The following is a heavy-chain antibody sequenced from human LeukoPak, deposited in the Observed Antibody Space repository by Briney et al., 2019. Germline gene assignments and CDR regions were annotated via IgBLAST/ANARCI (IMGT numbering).Heavy chain of an antibody. CDR3: ARLFHYDSSGYFDY. D-gene: IGHD3-22*01. V-gene: IGHV4-59*08. CDR2: IYYSGST. J-gene: IGHJ4*02. Sequence: TSETLSLTCTVSGGSISSYYWSWIRQPPGKGLEWIGYIYYSGSTNYNPSLKSRVTIPVDTSKNQFSLKLSSVTAADTAVYYCARLFHYDSSGYFDYWGQGTLVTVSS. CDR1: GGSISSYY.